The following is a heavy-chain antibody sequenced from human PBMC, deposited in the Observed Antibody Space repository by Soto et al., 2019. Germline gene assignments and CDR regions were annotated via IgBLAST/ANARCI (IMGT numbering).Heavy chain of an antibody. CDR2: INHSGST. V-gene: IGHV4-34*01. D-gene: IGHD5-18*01. Sequence: SETLSVTCAVYGGSFSGYYWSWIRQPPGKGLEWIGEINHSGSTNYNPSLKSRVTISVDTSKNQFSLKLSSVTAADTAVYYCARFSYGYPYWGQGTLVTVSS. CDR3: ARFSYGYPY. J-gene: IGHJ4*02. CDR1: GGSFSGYY.